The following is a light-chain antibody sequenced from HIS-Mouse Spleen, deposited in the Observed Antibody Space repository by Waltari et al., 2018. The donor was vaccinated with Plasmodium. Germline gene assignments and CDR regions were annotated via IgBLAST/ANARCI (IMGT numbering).Light chain of an antibody. J-gene: IGLJ3*02. CDR1: ALPEQY. V-gene: IGLV3-10*01. CDR3: YSTDSSGNHRV. Sequence: SYELTQPPSVSVSPGQTARITCSGDALPEQYAYWYQQKSGQAPVLVIYADSKRPSGIPERVSGSSSGTMATLTISGAQVEDEADYYCYSTDSSGNHRVFGGGTKLTVL. CDR2: ADS.